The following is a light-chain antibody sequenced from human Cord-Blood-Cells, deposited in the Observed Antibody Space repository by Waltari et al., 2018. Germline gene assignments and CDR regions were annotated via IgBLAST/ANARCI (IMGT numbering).Light chain of an antibody. CDR2: DVS. J-gene: IGLJ3*02. V-gene: IGLV2-14*01. CDR1: SSDVGGYNY. Sequence: QSALTQPASVSGSPGQSITISCTGTSSDVGGYNYVSWYQQHPGKAPKLMIYDVSKRPSGVSNRFSGSKSGHTASLTISGLQAEDEADYYCSSYTSSSNWVFGGGTKLTVL. CDR3: SSYTSSSNWV.